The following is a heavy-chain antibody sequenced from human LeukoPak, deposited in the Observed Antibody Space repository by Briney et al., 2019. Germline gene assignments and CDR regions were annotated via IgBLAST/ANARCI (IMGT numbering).Heavy chain of an antibody. CDR3: AKAAGVDGNYHSPIGYGMDV. J-gene: IGHJ6*02. V-gene: IGHV3-23*01. CDR1: GFTFSRYA. CDR2: ISVAGGST. Sequence: GGSLRLPCAASGFTFSRYAMSWVRQAPGMGLEWVSAISVAGGSTHYADSGEGRITNSRDNSKNTVYMNMNSLRAKDTALYYCAKAAGVDGNYHSPIGYGMDVWGQGTTVIISS. D-gene: IGHD2-15*01.